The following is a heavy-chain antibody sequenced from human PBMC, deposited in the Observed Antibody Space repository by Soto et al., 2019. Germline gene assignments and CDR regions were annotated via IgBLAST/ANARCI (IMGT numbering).Heavy chain of an antibody. Sequence: QGQLVESGGGVVQPGRSLRLSCAASGFSFSSYAMHWVRQAPGKGLEWVAVIAYDGRNMYYADSVKGRFSISRDNSKNTLYLQMKSLRVEDTAVYYCAKSRVVYCGGDCNSHFYGMDVWGQGTTVTVSS. CDR3: AKSRVVYCGGDCNSHFYGMDV. V-gene: IGHV3-30*18. J-gene: IGHJ6*02. D-gene: IGHD2-21*02. CDR2: IAYDGRNM. CDR1: GFSFSSYA.